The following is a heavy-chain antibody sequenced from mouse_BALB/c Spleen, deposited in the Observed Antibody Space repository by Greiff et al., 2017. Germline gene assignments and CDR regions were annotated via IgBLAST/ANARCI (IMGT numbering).Heavy chain of an antibody. CDR3: ARGGGYYDYGFDY. D-gene: IGHD2-4*01. Sequence: EVKLVESGPSLVKPSQTLSLTCSVTGDSITSGYWNWIRKFPGNKLEYMGYISYSGSTYYNPSLKSRISITRDTSKNQYYLQLNSVTTEDTATYYCARGGGYYDYGFDYWGQGTTLTVSS. V-gene: IGHV3-8*02. CDR1: GDSITSGY. CDR2: ISYSGST. J-gene: IGHJ2*01.